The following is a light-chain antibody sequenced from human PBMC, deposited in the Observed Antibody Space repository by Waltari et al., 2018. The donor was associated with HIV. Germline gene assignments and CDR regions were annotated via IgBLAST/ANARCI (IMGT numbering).Light chain of an antibody. CDR2: GVT. Sequence: QSALPQPPSASGSPAKSAPISCPGTRRDVGGFTYVSWYQHPPGKATQPKIYGVTKRPSGGPDRFSGSKSGNTASLTVSGLQAEDEADYYCSSYASSNNLVFGGGTRLTVL. CDR1: RRDVGGFTY. CDR3: SSYASSNNLV. V-gene: IGLV2-8*01. J-gene: IGLJ3*02.